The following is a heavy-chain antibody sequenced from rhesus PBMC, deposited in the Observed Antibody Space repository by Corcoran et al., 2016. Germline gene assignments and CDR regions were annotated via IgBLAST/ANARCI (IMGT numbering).Heavy chain of an antibody. D-gene: IGHD5-42*01. CDR2: CYCSGGSN. J-gene: IGHJ2*01. CDR3: ARVGSSWSEWDTVGTEWYFDL. Sequence: QVQLQESGPGLVKPSETLSLTCAVSGYSSSSGYYWGWIRQPPGKGLEWIGRCYCSGGSNYRHPSLKSRVTLSVDTSKNQFSLKLSSVTAADTAVYYCARVGSSWSEWDTVGTEWYFDLWGPGTPITISS. V-gene: IGHV4S14*01. CDR1: GYSSSSGYY.